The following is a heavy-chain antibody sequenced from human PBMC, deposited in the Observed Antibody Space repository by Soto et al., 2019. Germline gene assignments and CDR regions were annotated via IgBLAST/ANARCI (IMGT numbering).Heavy chain of an antibody. CDR2: MYYSGTT. CDR1: GGSLTSSNYY. J-gene: IGHJ4*02. D-gene: IGHD3-10*01. CDR3: VMRSGSYNEAPDDN. Sequence: PSETLSLTCTVSGGSLTSSNYYWGWIRQPPGKGLEWIGSMYYSGTTSYNPSLKSRVTISVILSKNQFSLKLSSVTAADTAVYYCVMRSGSYNEAPDDNWGQGILVTVSS. V-gene: IGHV4-39*01.